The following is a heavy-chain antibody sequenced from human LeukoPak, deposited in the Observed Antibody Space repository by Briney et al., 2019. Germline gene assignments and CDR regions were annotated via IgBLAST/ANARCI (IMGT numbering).Heavy chain of an antibody. J-gene: IGHJ4*02. CDR1: GGSISTYF. Sequence: PETLSLTCTVSGGSISTYFWTWIRQPPGKALEWIGYIYYNGDTNYDPSLKSRVTILLDTPKNQFSLKLRSVTAADTAVYYCARVTGYMIEDYFDYWGQGTLVTVSS. CDR3: ARVTGYMIEDYFDY. V-gene: IGHV4-59*01. D-gene: IGHD3-22*01. CDR2: IYYNGDT.